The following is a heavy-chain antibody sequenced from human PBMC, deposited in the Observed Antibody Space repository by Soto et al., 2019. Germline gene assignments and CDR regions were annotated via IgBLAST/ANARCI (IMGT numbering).Heavy chain of an antibody. CDR1: GFTFISYS. V-gene: IGHV3-48*02. CDR2: ISNSGSII. CDR3: VRVFASNSFDI. J-gene: IGHJ3*02. D-gene: IGHD3-3*01. Sequence: EVHLVESGGNLVQPGGSLRLSCAASGFTFISYSMSWVRQAPGKGLKWVSYISNSGSIIHDADSVKGRFTISRDNAKNSLSLQMNSLRDEDTAVYYCVRVFASNSFDIWGQGTVVTVSS.